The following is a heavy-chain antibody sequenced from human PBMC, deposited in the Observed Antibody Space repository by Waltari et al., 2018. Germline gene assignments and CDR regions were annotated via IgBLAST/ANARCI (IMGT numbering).Heavy chain of an antibody. CDR2: INPNSGGT. Sequence: VQLVQSGAEVKKPGATVKISCKVSGYTFTDYYMHWVQQAPGQGLEWMGWINPNSGGTNYAQKFQGRVTMTRDTSISTAYMELSRLRSDDTAVYYCARSGATTDAFDIWGQGTMVTVSS. CDR3: ARSGATTDAFDI. J-gene: IGHJ3*02. V-gene: IGHV1-2*02. CDR1: GYTFTDYY. D-gene: IGHD1-26*01.